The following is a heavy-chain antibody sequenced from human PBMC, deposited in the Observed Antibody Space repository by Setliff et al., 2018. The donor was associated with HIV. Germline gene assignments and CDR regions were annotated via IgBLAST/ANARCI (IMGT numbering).Heavy chain of an antibody. V-gene: IGHV4-31*03. CDR3: ARGPARAVARPGWLDP. CDR1: GGSISSGGYY. CDR2: IYYSGIT. D-gene: IGHD6-19*01. Sequence: PSETLSLTCTVSGGSISSGGYYWSWIRQHPGKGLEWIGYIYYSGITYYNPSLKSRVTISVDTSKNQFSLNLTSVTAADTAVYYCARGPARAVARPGWLDPWGQGTLVTVSS. J-gene: IGHJ5*02.